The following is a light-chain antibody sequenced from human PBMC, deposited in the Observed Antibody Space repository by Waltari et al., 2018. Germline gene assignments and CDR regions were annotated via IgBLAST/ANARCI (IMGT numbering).Light chain of an antibody. CDR2: QDA. V-gene: IGLV3-1*01. Sequence: SYDLTQPPSVSVSPGQTATITCSGDKLGDKYVFWYQQKPGQSPVLVLYQDAKRPSGIPARFSGSNSGNTATLTIRMTQPMDEADYYCQVWDTTRGFYGSGNKVTVL. CDR3: QVWDTTRGF. J-gene: IGLJ1*01. CDR1: KLGDKY.